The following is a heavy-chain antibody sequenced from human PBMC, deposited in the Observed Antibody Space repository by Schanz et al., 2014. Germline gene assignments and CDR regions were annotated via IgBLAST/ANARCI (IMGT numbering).Heavy chain of an antibody. Sequence: QVQLVESGGGVVQPGRSLRLSCAASGFGFSSYSMNWVRQAPGKGLEWVSSISGTGGDDTYYADSVKGRFTISRDNSKNTLYLQMNSLRPEDTAVYYCARGGFGEVSYFDYWGQGTLVTVSS. D-gene: IGHD3-10*01. CDR3: ARGGFGEVSYFDY. V-gene: IGHV3-NL1*01. CDR1: GFGFSSYS. J-gene: IGHJ4*02. CDR2: ISGTGGDDT.